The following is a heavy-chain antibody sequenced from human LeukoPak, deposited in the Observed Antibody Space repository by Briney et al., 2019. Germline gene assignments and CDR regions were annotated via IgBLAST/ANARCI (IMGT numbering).Heavy chain of an antibody. CDR3: AREGTLEWLFTPYYYYGMDV. Sequence: SQTLSLTCAVSGGSISSGGYSWSWIRQPPGKGLEWIGYIYHSGSTYYNPSLKSRVTISVDTSKNQFSLKLSSVTAADTAVYYCAREGTLEWLFTPYYYYGMDVWGQGTTVTGSS. J-gene: IGHJ6*02. CDR1: GGSISSGGYS. D-gene: IGHD3-3*01. V-gene: IGHV4-30-2*01. CDR2: IYHSGST.